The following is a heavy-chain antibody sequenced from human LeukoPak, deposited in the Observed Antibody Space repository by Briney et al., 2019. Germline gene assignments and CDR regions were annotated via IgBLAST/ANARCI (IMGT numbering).Heavy chain of an antibody. J-gene: IGHJ4*02. V-gene: IGHV4-30-2*02. Sequence: SSETLSLTCTVSGGSISSGGYYWSWIRQPPGKGLEWIGYIYHSGSTYYNPSLKSRVTISVDRSKNQFSLKLSSVTAADTAVYYCARGYSGSSPGYWGQGTLVTISS. D-gene: IGHD1-26*01. CDR2: IYHSGST. CDR1: GGSISSGGYY. CDR3: ARGYSGSSPGY.